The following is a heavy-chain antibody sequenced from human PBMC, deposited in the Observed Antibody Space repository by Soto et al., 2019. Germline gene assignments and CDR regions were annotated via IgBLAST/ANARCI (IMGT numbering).Heavy chain of an antibody. D-gene: IGHD1-26*01. V-gene: IGHV4-39*01. J-gene: IGHJ4*02. CDR1: GGSISSSSYY. CDR3: ARHAGGELLRLDY. CDR2: IYYSGST. Sequence: SETLSLTCTVSGGSISSSSYYWGWIRQPPGKGLEWIGSIYYSGSTYYNPSLKSRVTISVDTSKNQFSLKLSSVTAADTAVYYCARHAGGELLRLDYWGQGTLVTVSS.